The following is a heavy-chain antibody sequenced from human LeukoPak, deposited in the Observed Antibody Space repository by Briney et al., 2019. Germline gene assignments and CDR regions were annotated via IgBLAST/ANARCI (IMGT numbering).Heavy chain of an antibody. D-gene: IGHD2-15*01. Sequence: SETLSLTCTVSGGSISSYYWSWIRQPPGKGLEWIGYIYYSGSTNYNPSLKSRVTISVDTSKNQFSLKLSSVTAADTAVYYCARASDCSGGSCYTFDYWGQGTLVTVSS. CDR3: ARASDCSGGSCYTFDY. CDR1: GGSISSYY. J-gene: IGHJ4*02. CDR2: IYYSGST. V-gene: IGHV4-59*01.